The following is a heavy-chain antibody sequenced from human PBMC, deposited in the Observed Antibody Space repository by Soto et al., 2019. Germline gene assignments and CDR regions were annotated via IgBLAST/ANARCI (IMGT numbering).Heavy chain of an antibody. J-gene: IGHJ6*02. V-gene: IGHV3-23*01. CDR1: GFTFSNSA. CDR3: ARENAVRSYDSSCYYYYYYYYGMDV. D-gene: IGHD3-22*01. CDR2: ISSSGGTT. Sequence: GSLRLSCTASGFTFSNSAMSWVRQAPGKGLEWVSAISSSGGTTYYADSGKGRFTISRDNSKDTLYLQMNSLRAADTAVYYCARENAVRSYDSSCYYYYYYYYGMDVWGQGTTVTVSS.